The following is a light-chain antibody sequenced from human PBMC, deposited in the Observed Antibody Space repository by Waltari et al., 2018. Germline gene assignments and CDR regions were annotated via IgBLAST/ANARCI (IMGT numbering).Light chain of an antibody. CDR3: QQYYTTPWT. CDR1: QSVLYSSTNKNY. Sequence: DIVMTQSPDSLAVSLGERATINCESSQSVLYSSTNKNYLAWYQQKPGQPPKLLIYWASTRDSGVPDRFSGSGSGTDFTLSISSLQAEDVAFYYCQQYYTTPWTFGQGTKVEIK. CDR2: WAS. J-gene: IGKJ1*01. V-gene: IGKV4-1*01.